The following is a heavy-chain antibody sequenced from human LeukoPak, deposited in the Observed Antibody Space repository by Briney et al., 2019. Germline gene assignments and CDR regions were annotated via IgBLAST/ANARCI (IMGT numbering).Heavy chain of an antibody. CDR2: INPNSGGA. D-gene: IGHD1-26*01. CDR1: GYTFTGYF. J-gene: IGHJ5*02. CDR3: TGGATDNWFDP. V-gene: IGHV1-2*02. Sequence: ASVKVSCKASGYTFTGYFIHWVRQAPGQGLEWMGWINPNSGGAKYAQKFQGRVTMTRDTSISTAYMELNRLTSDDTAVYYCTGGATDNWFDPRGQGTLVTVSS.